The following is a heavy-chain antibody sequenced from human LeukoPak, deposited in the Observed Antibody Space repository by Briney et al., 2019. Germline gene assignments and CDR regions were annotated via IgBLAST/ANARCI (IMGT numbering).Heavy chain of an antibody. Sequence: ASVKVSCKVSGYTLTELSMHWVRQAPGKGLEWMGGLDPEDGETIYAQKFQGRVTMTEDTSTDTAYMELSSLRSEDTAVYYCAVLRYFDWLADYFDYWGQGTLVTVSS. CDR1: GYTLTELS. J-gene: IGHJ4*02. D-gene: IGHD3-9*01. CDR2: LDPEDGET. V-gene: IGHV1-24*01. CDR3: AVLRYFDWLADYFDY.